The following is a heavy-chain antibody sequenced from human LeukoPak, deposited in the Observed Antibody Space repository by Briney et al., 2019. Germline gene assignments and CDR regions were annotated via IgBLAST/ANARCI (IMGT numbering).Heavy chain of an antibody. Sequence: SETLSLTCAVYGGSFSGYYWSWIRQPPGKVLEWIGEINHSGSTNYNPSLKSRVTISVDTSKNQFSLQLISVTAAHPDVYYCGRGGGAYYIDVWGKGTTVTVSS. CDR1: GGSFSGYY. CDR2: INHSGST. D-gene: IGHD3-16*01. J-gene: IGHJ6*03. CDR3: GRGGGAYYIDV. V-gene: IGHV4-34*01.